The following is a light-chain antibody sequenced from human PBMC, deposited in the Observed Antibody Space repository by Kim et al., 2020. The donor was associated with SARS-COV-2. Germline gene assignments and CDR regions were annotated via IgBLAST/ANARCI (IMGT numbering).Light chain of an antibody. CDR1: TGAVTDAFY. CDR2: TIN. V-gene: IGLV7-43*01. Sequence: QAVVTQEPSLTVSPGGTVTLTCASSTGAVTDAFYPNWFQQKPGQAPRPLIYTINNKHSWTPARFSGSLLGGKAALTLSGVQPEDEAEYYCLLFYGGAWVFGGGTQLTVL. CDR3: LLFYGGAWV. J-gene: IGLJ3*02.